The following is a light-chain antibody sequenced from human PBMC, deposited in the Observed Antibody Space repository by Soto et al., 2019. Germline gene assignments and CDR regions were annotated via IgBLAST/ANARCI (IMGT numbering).Light chain of an antibody. CDR1: QSVLYSSNNKSY. V-gene: IGKV4-1*01. CDR2: WAS. CDR3: QQYNSTPIT. Sequence: DIVMTQSPDSLAVSLGERATINCESSQSVLYSSNNKSYLAWYQQKPGQPPKLLIYWASTRESGVPDRFSGSGSGTDFTLTISSLQAEDVAVYCCQQYNSTPITFGQGTRLEIK. J-gene: IGKJ5*01.